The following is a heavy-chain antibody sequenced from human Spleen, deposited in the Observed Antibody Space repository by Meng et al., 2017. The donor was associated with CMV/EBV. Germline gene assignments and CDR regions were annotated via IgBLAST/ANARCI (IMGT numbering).Heavy chain of an antibody. CDR3: VRGNWGDY. V-gene: IGHV3-21*01. CDR2: ISSSSSYI. D-gene: IGHD7-27*01. Sequence: GESLKISCAASGFTFSSYSMNWVRQAPGKGLEWVSSISSSSSYIYYADSVKGRFTISRDNAKNSLYLQMNSLRAEDTAVYYCVRGNWGDYWGQGTLVTVSS. CDR1: GFTFSSYS. J-gene: IGHJ4*02.